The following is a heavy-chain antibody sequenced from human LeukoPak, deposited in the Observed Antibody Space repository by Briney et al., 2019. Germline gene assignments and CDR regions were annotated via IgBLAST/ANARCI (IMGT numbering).Heavy chain of an antibody. CDR2: IYYSGST. CDR1: GGSISSGVYY. V-gene: IGHV4-31*03. D-gene: IGHD2-2*02. CDR3: ARGDQLLYRFDY. J-gene: IGHJ4*02. Sequence: SQTLSLTCTVSGGSISSGVYYWSWIRQHPGKGLEWIGYIYYSGSTYYNPSLKSRVTISVDTSKNQFSLKLSSVTAADTAVYYCARGDQLLYRFDYWGQGTLVTVSS.